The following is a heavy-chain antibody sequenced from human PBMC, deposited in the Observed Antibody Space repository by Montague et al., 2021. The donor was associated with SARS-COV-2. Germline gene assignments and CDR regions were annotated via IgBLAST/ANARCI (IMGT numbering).Heavy chain of an antibody. J-gene: IGHJ6*02. D-gene: IGHD3-22*01. Sequence: SETLSLTCTVSGGSISRYYWNWIRQSPGKGLEWIGYIYYTGSTSYNPSLNSRVSISVDTSNNQFSLRLSSVTAADAAVYYCARMIGQAAGMDVWGQGTTVTVSS. CDR2: IYYTGST. CDR3: ARMIGQAAGMDV. V-gene: IGHV4-59*01. CDR1: GGSISRYY.